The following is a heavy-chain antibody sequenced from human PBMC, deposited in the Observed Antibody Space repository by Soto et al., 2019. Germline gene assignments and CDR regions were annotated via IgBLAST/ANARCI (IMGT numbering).Heavy chain of an antibody. D-gene: IGHD3-22*01. CDR3: ARDPPNYYDSSGYWGDY. Sequence: ASVKVSCKASGYTFTSYGISWVRQAPGQGLEWMGWISAYNGNTNYAQKLQGRVTMTTDTSTSTAYMELRSLRSDDTAVYYCARDPPNYYDSSGYWGDYWGQGTLVTVSS. CDR1: GYTFTSYG. J-gene: IGHJ4*02. V-gene: IGHV1-18*01. CDR2: ISAYNGNT.